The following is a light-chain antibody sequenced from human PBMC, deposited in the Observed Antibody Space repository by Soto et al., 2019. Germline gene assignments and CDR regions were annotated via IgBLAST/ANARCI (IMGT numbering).Light chain of an antibody. CDR1: SSNIGAGYD. CDR2: GNN. V-gene: IGLV1-40*01. Sequence: QSVLTQPPSVSGAPGQRVTISCTGSSSNIGAGYDVHWYQQIPGTAPKLLIYGNNNRPSGVPDRFSGSKSGTSASLAITGPHAPDEAYDYCQSYYSTLRRVLFGRGTTLTVL. CDR3: QSYYSTLRRVL. J-gene: IGLJ3*02.